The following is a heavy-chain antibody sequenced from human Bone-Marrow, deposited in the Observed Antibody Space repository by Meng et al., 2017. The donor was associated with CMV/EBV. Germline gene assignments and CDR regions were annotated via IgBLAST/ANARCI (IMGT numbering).Heavy chain of an antibody. J-gene: IGHJ5*02. CDR1: GFTFSSYS. V-gene: IGHV3-21*01. D-gene: IGHD6-19*01. CDR2: ISSSSSYI. CDR3: VRDGGPGIAVAGLGWFDP. Sequence: GESLKISCVASGFTFSSYSMNWVRQAPGKGLEWVSSISSSSSYIYYTDSVKGRFTIYRDNTKKSLYLQMNSLRAEDTAVYYCVRDGGPGIAVAGLGWFDPWGQGTLVTVSS.